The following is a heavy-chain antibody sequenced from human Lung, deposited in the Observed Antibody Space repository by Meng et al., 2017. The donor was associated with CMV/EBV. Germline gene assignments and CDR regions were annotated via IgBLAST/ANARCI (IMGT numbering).Heavy chain of an antibody. Sequence: GSLRLSCTVSGGSISSSSYYWGWIRQPPGKGLEWIGSIYYSGSTYYNPSLKSRVTISVDTSKNQFSLKLSSVTAADTAVYYCVKQSIAARSDDWGQGNLVTVSS. CDR3: VKQSIAARSDD. CDR2: IYYSGST. CDR1: GGSISSSSYY. J-gene: IGHJ4*02. D-gene: IGHD6-6*01. V-gene: IGHV4-39*01.